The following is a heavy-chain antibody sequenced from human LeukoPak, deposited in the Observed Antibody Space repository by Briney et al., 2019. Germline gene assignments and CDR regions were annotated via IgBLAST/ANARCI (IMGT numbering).Heavy chain of an antibody. CDR1: GLAFSNYA. CDR2: ISGSGSST. V-gene: IGHV3-23*01. CDR3: AKSRMVRGPTTYYYGMDV. J-gene: IGHJ6*02. Sequence: PGGSLRLSCAASGLAFSNYAMSWVRQAPGRGLEWVSAISGSGSSTSYADSVKGRFTISRDNSKNTLYLQMNSLRAEDTAVYYCAKSRMVRGPTTYYYGMDVWGQGTTVTVSS. D-gene: IGHD3-10*01.